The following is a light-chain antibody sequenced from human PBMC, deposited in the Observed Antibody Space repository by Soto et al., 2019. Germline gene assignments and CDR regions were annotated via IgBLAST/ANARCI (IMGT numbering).Light chain of an antibody. Sequence: EILLTQSPDTLSLSPVERATLSCMAAQSVGTRLAWYQHKTGQAPRLLISGASSRATGIPDRFTGSGSETSFTLTISRLEPEDFALYYCQHYQSGHPITFGQGTRLEI. V-gene: IGKV3-20*01. CDR3: QHYQSGHPIT. J-gene: IGKJ5*01. CDR2: GAS. CDR1: QSVGTR.